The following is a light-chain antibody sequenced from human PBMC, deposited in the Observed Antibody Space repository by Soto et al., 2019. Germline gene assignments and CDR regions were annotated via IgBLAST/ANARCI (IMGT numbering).Light chain of an antibody. V-gene: IGLV1-44*01. CDR3: AAWDDSLNGYV. Sequence: QSLLTHPPSSSGTPGQRVTISCSGGSSNIGINSVSWYQQLPGTAPKLLIYNNNQRPPGVPDRFSGSKSGTSASLAISGLQSGAEADYYCAAWDDSLNGYVFGTGTKVTVL. CDR1: SSNIGINS. J-gene: IGLJ1*01. CDR2: NNN.